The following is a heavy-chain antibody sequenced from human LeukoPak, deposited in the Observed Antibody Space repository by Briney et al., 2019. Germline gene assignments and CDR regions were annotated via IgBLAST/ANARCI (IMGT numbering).Heavy chain of an antibody. CDR3: ARDRRVAGRSDAFDI. V-gene: IGHV3-53*01. Sequence: PGGSLRLSCAASGFTVSSNYMSWVRQAPGRGLEWVSVIYSGGTIYYADSVKGRFTISRDNSKNTLYLQMNSLRAEDTAVYYCARDRRVAGRSDAFDIWGQGTMVTVSS. CDR1: GFTVSSNY. J-gene: IGHJ3*02. D-gene: IGHD6-6*01. CDR2: IYSGGTI.